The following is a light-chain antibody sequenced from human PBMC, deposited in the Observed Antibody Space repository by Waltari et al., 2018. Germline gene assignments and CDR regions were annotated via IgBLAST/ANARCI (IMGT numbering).Light chain of an antibody. CDR2: WAS. CDR1: QTVLYRDNNKNY. J-gene: IGKJ1*01. V-gene: IGKV4-1*01. Sequence: DIVMTQSPDSLAVSLGERATINCKSSQTVLYRDNNKNYLTWDQQKPGKPPKLLFSWASIRESGVPDRLSASGSGTDFTLTISSLQAEDVAVYYCHQHYTTPWTFGQGTKVEIK. CDR3: HQHYTTPWT.